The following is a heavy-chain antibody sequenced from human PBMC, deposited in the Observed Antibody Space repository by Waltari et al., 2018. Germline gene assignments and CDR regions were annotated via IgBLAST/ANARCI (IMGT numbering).Heavy chain of an antibody. CDR3: AREFLEWLSLDV. Sequence: QVQLQESGPGVVKPSETLSLTCAVSGGSISSGYYYWSWIRQPPGKGLEWIGGIYSNSESTNYNPYLKIRVTISKDTSKNQFSLKLSSVTAADTAVYYCAREFLEWLSLDVWGRGVLVTVSS. CDR2: IYSNSEST. V-gene: IGHV4-39*07. CDR1: GGSISSGYYY. D-gene: IGHD3-3*01. J-gene: IGHJ4*02.